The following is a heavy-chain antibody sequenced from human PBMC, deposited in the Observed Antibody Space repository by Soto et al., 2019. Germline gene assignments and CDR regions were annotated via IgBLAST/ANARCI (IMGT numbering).Heavy chain of an antibody. CDR1: GGSISSYY. CDR3: ARVHGPRTYYYYYYYMDV. V-gene: IGHV4-59*01. D-gene: IGHD2-8*01. CDR2: ISYSGST. J-gene: IGHJ6*03. Sequence: QVQLQESGPGLVKPSETLSLTCTVSGGSISSYYWSWIRQPPGKGLEWIGYISYSGSTHYNPSLKSRVTISVDTSKNQFSLKLSSVTAADTAVYYCARVHGPRTYYYYYYYMDVWGKGTTVTVSS.